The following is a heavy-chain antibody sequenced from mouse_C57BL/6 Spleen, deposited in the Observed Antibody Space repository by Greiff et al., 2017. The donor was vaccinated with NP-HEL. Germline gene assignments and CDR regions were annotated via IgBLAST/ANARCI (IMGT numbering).Heavy chain of an antibody. CDR2: IDPSDSYT. CDR1: GYTFTSYW. Sequence: VQLQQSGAELVMPGASVKLSCKASGYTFTSYWMHWVKQRPGQGLEWIGEIDPSDSYTNYNQKFKGKSTLTVDKSSSTAYMQLRSLTSEDSAVYYCARADGYYRESAMDYWGQGTSVTVSS. J-gene: IGHJ4*01. D-gene: IGHD2-3*01. V-gene: IGHV1-69*01. CDR3: ARADGYYRESAMDY.